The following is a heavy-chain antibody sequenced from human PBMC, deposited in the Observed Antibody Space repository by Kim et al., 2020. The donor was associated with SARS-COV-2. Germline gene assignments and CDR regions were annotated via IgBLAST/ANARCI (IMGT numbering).Heavy chain of an antibody. V-gene: IGHV6-1*01. Sequence: SDYAVSVKSRITINPDTSKNQFSLQLTSVTPEDTALYYCVRYSGWYYFDYWGQGTLVLVSS. D-gene: IGHD5-12*01. CDR2: S. J-gene: IGHJ4*02. CDR3: VRYSGWYYFDY.